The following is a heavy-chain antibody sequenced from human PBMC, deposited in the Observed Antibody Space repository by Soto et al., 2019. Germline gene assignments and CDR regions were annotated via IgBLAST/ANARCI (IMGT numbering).Heavy chain of an antibody. CDR2: IYYSGST. V-gene: IGHV4-59*05. CDR1: GGSISSYY. CDR3: ARHPLLLKIPYYFDY. Sequence: SETLSLTCTVSGGSISSYYWSWIRQPPGKGLEWIGSIYYSGSTYYNPSLKSRVTISVDTSKNQFSLKLSSVTAADTAVYYCARHPLLLKIPYYFDYWGQGTLVTVSS. J-gene: IGHJ4*02. D-gene: IGHD3-10*01.